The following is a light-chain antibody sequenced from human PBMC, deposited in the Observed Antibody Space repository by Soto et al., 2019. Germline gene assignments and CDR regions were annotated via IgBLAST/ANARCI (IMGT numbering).Light chain of an antibody. J-gene: IGLJ1*01. CDR3: CSYAGSYPSRV. CDR2: EGT. Sequence: QSALTQPASVSGSPGQSITISCTRSSTDFENYNLVSWYQHCPDKAPKLIIYEGTKRPSEISDRFSGSKSGNTASLTISGLQAEDEADYYCCSYAGSYPSRVFGTGTKLTVL. V-gene: IGLV2-23*01. CDR1: STDFENYNL.